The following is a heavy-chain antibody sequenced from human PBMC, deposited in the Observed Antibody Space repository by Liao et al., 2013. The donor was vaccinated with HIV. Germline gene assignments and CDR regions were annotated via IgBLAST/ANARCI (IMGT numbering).Heavy chain of an antibody. J-gene: IGHJ6*03. V-gene: IGHV4-34*10. CDR1: GESFSGYH. CDR3: ARVKSGSGSHSLNYYYYYYMDV. D-gene: IGHD3-10*01. Sequence: QVQLQESGPGLLKPSETLSLSCAVYGESFSGYHWSWIRQPPGKGLEWIGEINHIGNTNYNPSLKSRITVSVDTSKNQFSLNVTSVTAADTAVYYCARVKSGSGSHSLNYYYYYYMDVWAEGTTVTVSS. CDR2: INHIGNT.